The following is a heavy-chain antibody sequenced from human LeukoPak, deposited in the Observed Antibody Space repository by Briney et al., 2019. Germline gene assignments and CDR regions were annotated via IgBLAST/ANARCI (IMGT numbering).Heavy chain of an antibody. CDR3: ARNGGTVTYGWTLGAFDI. J-gene: IGHJ3*02. V-gene: IGHV4-61*02. CDR1: GDSISSGDYY. Sequence: PSETLSLTCTVSGDSISSGDYYWSWIRQPAGKGLEWIGRISSSGSTNYSPSLKSRVTISVDTSKNQFSLKLSSVTAADTAVYYCARNGGTVTYGWTLGAFDIWGQGTMVTVSS. D-gene: IGHD4-17*01. CDR2: ISSSGST.